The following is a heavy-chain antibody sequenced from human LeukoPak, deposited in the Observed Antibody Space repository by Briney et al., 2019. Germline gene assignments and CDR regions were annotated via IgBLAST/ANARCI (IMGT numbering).Heavy chain of an antibody. CDR2: ISSSSSYI. CDR1: GFTFSSYS. CDR3: ARGRQQLDWFDP. D-gene: IGHD6-13*01. V-gene: IGHV3-21*04. J-gene: IGHJ5*02. Sequence: PGGSLRLSCAASGFTFSSYSMNWVRQAPGKGLEWVSSISSSSSYIYYADSVKGRFTISRDNAKNSLYLQMNSLRAEDTAVYYCARGRQQLDWFDPWGQGTLVTVSS.